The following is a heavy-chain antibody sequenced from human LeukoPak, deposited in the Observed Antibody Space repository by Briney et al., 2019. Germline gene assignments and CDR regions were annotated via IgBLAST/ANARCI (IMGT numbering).Heavy chain of an antibody. Sequence: SETLSLTCTVSGGSISSYYWSWIRQPPGKGLEWIGNIYYSGSTNYNPSLKSRVTISVDTSKYQFSLKLGSVTAADTAGYYCARGYYFIGGSCYRRSRFVIWGERTLGIGSS. J-gene: IGHJ4*02. CDR3: ARGYYFIGGSCYRRSRFVI. CDR1: GGSISSYY. CDR2: IYYSGST. V-gene: IGHV4-59*01. D-gene: IGHD2-15*01.